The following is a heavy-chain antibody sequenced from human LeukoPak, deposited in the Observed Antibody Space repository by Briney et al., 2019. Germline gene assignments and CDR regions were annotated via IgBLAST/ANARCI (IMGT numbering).Heavy chain of an antibody. D-gene: IGHD3-16*02. J-gene: IGHJ4*02. CDR3: AKGSRLFGGVIVESLDY. V-gene: IGHV3-30*18. CDR1: GFTFSSYG. Sequence: SGGSLRLSCAASGFTFSSYGMHWVRQAPGKGLEWVAVISYDGSNKYCADSVKGRFTISRDNSKNTLYLQMNSLRAEDTAVYYCAKGSRLFGGVIVESLDYWGQGTLVTVSS. CDR2: ISYDGSNK.